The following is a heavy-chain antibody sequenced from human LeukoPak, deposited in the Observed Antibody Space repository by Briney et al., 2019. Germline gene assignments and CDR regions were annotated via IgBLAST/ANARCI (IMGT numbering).Heavy chain of an antibody. D-gene: IGHD6-6*01. Sequence: SETPSLTCTVSGGSISSYYWGWIRQPPGKGLEWIGYVHSNGDTDYNPSLRSRLTILLDTSKKDFSLKVSSVTAADTAVYYCARWSIAALAFDYWGQGTLVTVSS. J-gene: IGHJ4*02. CDR1: GGSISSYY. CDR2: VHSNGDT. CDR3: ARWSIAALAFDY. V-gene: IGHV4-59*01.